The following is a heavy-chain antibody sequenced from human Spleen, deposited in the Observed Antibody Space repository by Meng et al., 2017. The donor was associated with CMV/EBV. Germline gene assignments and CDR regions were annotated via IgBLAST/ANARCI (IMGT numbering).Heavy chain of an antibody. CDR2: IYTGGST. CDR3: ARWDSSGDFFDY. CDR1: GFTVSRTY. V-gene: IGHV3-53*01. Sequence: GSLKISCVASGFTVSRTYMSWVRQAPGTGLECVSTIYTGGSTYYTNSVKGRFTISRDDSKNTLSLQLNSLRVEDTAVYYCARWDSSGDFFDYWGQGTQVTVSS. D-gene: IGHD2-15*01. J-gene: IGHJ4*02.